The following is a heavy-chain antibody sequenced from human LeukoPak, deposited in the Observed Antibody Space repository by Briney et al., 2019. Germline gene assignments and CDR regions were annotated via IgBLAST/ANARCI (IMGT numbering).Heavy chain of an antibody. Sequence: KPSETLSLTCTVSGGSISSYYWSWIRQPPGKGLEWIGYIYYSGSTNYNPSLKSRVTISVDTSKNQFSLKLSSVTAADTAVYYCARDQTGTDSYFDYWGQGTLVTVSS. CDR3: ARDQTGTDSYFDY. CDR2: IYYSGST. D-gene: IGHD3-9*01. V-gene: IGHV4-59*01. CDR1: GGSISSYY. J-gene: IGHJ4*02.